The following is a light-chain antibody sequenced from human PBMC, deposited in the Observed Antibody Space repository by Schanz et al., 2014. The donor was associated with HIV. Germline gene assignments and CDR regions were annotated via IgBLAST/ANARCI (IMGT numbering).Light chain of an antibody. J-gene: IGKJ1*01. CDR2: DAS. V-gene: IGKV3-11*01. CDR1: QSVSSSY. CDR3: QQRNEWPRT. Sequence: EIVLTQAPATLSLSPGERATLSCRASQSVSSSYLAWYQQKPGQAPRLLIYDASNRATGIPARFSGSGSGTDFTLTISSLQPEDFAVYYCQQRNEWPRTFGQGTKVEIK.